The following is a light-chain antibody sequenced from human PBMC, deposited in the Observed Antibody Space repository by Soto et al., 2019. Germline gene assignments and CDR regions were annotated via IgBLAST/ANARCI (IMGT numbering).Light chain of an antibody. V-gene: IGLV1-40*03. Sequence: QAVVTQPPSVSGAPGQRVTISCTGSSSNIGAGYDVHWYQQFPGTAPKLLIYGSVNRPSGVPDRFSGSKSGASASLAITGLQAEDEADYYCQSYDTSLRGVFGGGTKVTVL. CDR3: QSYDTSLRGV. CDR2: GSV. J-gene: IGLJ3*02. CDR1: SSNIGAGYD.